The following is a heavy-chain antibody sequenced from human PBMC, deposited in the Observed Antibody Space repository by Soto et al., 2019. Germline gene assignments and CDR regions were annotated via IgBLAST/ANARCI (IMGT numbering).Heavy chain of an antibody. CDR1: GFTFSNYI. J-gene: IGHJ4*02. CDR3: ARDDEHGRYCELGY. V-gene: IGHV3-30-3*01. CDR2: ILHDGNNK. D-gene: IGHD3-10*01. Sequence: PGGSLRLSCAASGFTFSNYILHWVRQAPGKGLEWVAMILHDGNNKYYADSVKGRFTISRDNSKSTLYLQVDSLRTEDTAVYYCARDDEHGRYCELGYWGQGTLVTVSS.